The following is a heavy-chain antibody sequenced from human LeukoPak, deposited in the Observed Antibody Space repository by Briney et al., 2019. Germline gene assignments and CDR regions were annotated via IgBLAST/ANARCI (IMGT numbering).Heavy chain of an antibody. CDR2: TYYRSKWYN. CDR1: GDSVSNNSAA. V-gene: IGHV6-1*01. J-gene: IGHJ4*02. CDR3: ARAPTPIIAVAGSFDY. D-gene: IGHD6-19*01. Sequence: SQTLPLTCAISGDSVSNNSAAWNWIRQSPSRGLEWLGRTYYRSKWYNDYAVSVKSRITINPDTSKNQFSLQVNSVTPEDTAVYYCARAPTPIIAVAGSFDYWGQGTLVTVSS.